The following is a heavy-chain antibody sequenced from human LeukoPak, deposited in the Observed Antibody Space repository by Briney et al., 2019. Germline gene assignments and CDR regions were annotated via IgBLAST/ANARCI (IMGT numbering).Heavy chain of an antibody. CDR2: IYHSGST. Sequence: PSETLSLTCTVSGGSISSGGYYWSWIRQPPGKGLEWIGYIYHSGSTYYNPSLKSRVTISVDRSKNQFSLKLSSVTAADTAVYYCARDRGYCSSTSCSNYGMDVWGQGTTVTVSS. CDR3: ARDRGYCSSTSCSNYGMDV. D-gene: IGHD2-2*01. CDR1: GGSISSGGYY. V-gene: IGHV4-30-2*01. J-gene: IGHJ6*02.